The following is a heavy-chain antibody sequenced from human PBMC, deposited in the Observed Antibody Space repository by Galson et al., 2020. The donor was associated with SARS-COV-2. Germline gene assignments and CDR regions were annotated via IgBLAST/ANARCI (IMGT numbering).Heavy chain of an antibody. CDR2: IRSKANNHAT. V-gene: IGHV3-73*01. J-gene: IGHJ5*02. CDR1: GFVFSGSA. Sequence: ESLRLPCAASGFVFSGSALHWVRQASGRGLEWVGRIRSKANNHATAYGASVKDRFTIFRDDSKNTAYVEMHNLKTEDTAMYYCTRFVEGANHLESWGQGALVTVSS. CDR3: TRFVEGANHLES. D-gene: IGHD1-1*01.